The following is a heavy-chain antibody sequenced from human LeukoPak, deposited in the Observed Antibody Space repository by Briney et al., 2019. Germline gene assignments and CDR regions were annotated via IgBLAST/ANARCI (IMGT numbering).Heavy chain of an antibody. CDR3: ARDGTGWSSWNTNYYGMDV. CDR2: IYSGGST. V-gene: IGHV3-53*04. Sequence: GGSLRLSCAASGFTVSSNYMSWVRQAPGKGLEWVSVIYSGGSTYYADSVKGRFTISRRNSKNTLYLQMNSLRAEDTAVYYCARDGTGWSSWNTNYYGMDVWGQGTTVTVSS. J-gene: IGHJ6*02. CDR1: GFTVSSNY. D-gene: IGHD6-13*01.